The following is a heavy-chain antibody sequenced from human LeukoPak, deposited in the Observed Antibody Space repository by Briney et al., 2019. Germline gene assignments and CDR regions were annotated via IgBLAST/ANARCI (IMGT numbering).Heavy chain of an antibody. V-gene: IGHV3-30*02. Sequence: GGSLRLSCAASGFTFSSYGMHWVRQAPGKGPEWVAFIRYDGSNKYYADSVKGRFTISRDNSKNTLYLQMNSLRAEDTAVYYCAKDDSYGSGPYGMDVWGQGTTVTVSS. J-gene: IGHJ6*02. D-gene: IGHD3-10*01. CDR1: GFTFSSYG. CDR2: IRYDGSNK. CDR3: AKDDSYGSGPYGMDV.